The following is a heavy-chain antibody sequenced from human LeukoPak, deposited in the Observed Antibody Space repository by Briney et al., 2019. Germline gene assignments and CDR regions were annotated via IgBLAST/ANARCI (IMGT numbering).Heavy chain of an antibody. V-gene: IGHV4-59*01. D-gene: IGHD6-13*01. J-gene: IGHJ4*02. CDR1: GGSISNYY. CDR3: ARFYSSRGCHDS. Sequence: SSETLSLTCTVSGGSISNYYWSWIRQPPGKELEWIGYINFRGDTNYNPSLKSRVTISIDTSNNQISLRLRSVTAADTAVYYCARFYSSRGCHDSWGQGTLVTVSS. CDR2: INFRGDT.